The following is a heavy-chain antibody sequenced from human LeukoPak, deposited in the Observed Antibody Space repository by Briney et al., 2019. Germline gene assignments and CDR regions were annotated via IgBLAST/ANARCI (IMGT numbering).Heavy chain of an antibody. V-gene: IGHV3-48*01. CDR1: GFTFSSYS. CDR3: ARDESYEPFDY. D-gene: IGHD1-26*01. Sequence: PGGSLRLFCAASGFTFSSYSMNWVRQAPGKGLEWVSYIGGSFSDIQYAGSVKGRFTISRDNAKNSLYLQMNSLRAEDTAVYYCARDESYEPFDYWGQGTLVTVSS. CDR2: IGGSFSDI. J-gene: IGHJ4*02.